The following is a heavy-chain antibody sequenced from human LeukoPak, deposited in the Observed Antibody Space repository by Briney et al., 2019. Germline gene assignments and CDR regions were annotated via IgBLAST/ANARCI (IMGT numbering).Heavy chain of an antibody. CDR2: IIPIFGTA. CDR1: GYTFTSYA. J-gene: IGHJ4*02. CDR3: ARDRLDYGERGLFDY. D-gene: IGHD4-17*01. V-gene: IGHV1-69*13. Sequence: SVKVSCKASGYTFTSYAISWVRQAPGQGLEWMGGIIPIFGTANYAQKFQGRVTITADESTSTAYMELSSLRSEDTAVYYCARDRLDYGERGLFDYWGQGTLVTVSS.